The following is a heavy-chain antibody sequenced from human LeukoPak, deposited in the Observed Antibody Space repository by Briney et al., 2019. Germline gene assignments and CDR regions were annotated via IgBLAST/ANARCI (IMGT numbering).Heavy chain of an antibody. J-gene: IGHJ4*02. Sequence: SETLSLTCTASGGSISSYYWSWLRQPPGKGLEWIGYIYYSGSTNYNPSLKSRVTISVDTSKNQFSLKLSSVTAADTAVYYCARDRGHHSSSSYYFDYWGQGTLVTVSS. CDR3: ARDRGHHSSSSYYFDY. CDR2: IYYSGST. V-gene: IGHV4-59*01. D-gene: IGHD6-6*01. CDR1: GGSISSYY.